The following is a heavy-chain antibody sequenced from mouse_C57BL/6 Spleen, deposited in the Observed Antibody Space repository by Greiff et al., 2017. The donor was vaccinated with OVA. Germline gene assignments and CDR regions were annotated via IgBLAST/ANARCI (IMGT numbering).Heavy chain of an antibody. D-gene: IGHD3-2*02. CDR1: GYTFTDYN. CDR2: INPNNGGT. J-gene: IGHJ4*01. CDR3: ARQLRLDYYAMDY. V-gene: IGHV1-22*01. Sequence: VHVKQSGPELVKPGASVKMSCKASGYTFTDYNMHWVKQSPGQSLEWIGYINPNNGGTSYNQKFKGKATLTVDKSSSTAYMELRSLTSEDSAVDYCARQLRLDYYAMDYWGQGTSVTVSS.